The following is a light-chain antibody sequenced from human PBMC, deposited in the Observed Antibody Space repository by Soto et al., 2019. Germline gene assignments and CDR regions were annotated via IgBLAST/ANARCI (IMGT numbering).Light chain of an antibody. Sequence: QSALTQPRSVSGSPGQSVTISCTGTSSDVGSWNYVSWYQQYPGQAPKLIIYDINKRPSGVPDRFSGSKSGNTASLTISGLQVEDAADYYCCSYAGLYSWVFGGGTKLTVL. CDR2: DIN. J-gene: IGLJ3*02. CDR1: SSDVGSWNY. V-gene: IGLV2-11*01. CDR3: CSYAGLYSWV.